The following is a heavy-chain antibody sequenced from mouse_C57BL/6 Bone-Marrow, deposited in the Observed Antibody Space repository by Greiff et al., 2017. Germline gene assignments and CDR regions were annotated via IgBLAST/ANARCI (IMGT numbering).Heavy chain of an antibody. CDR3: ARWGYYSNYVAVFDY. Sequence: QVQLQQSGAELVKPGASVKISCKASGYAFSSYWMNWVKQRPGKGLEWIGQIYPGDGDTNYNGKFKGKATLTADKSSSTAYMQLSSLTSEDSAVYFCARWGYYSNYVAVFDYWGQGTTLTVSS. CDR2: IYPGDGDT. CDR1: GYAFSSYW. D-gene: IGHD2-5*01. V-gene: IGHV1-80*01. J-gene: IGHJ2*01.